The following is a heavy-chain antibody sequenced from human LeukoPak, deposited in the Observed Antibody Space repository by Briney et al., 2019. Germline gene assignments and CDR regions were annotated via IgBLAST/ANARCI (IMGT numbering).Heavy chain of an antibody. Sequence: NPSETLSLTCTVSGGSISSYYWSWIRQPPGKGLEWIGYIYYSGSTNYNPSLKSRVTISVDTSKNQFSLKLSSVTAADTAVYYCAGRLWRRDGYNLSAFDIWGQGTMVTVSS. J-gene: IGHJ3*02. CDR3: AGRLWRRDGYNLSAFDI. V-gene: IGHV4-59*01. CDR2: IYYSGST. CDR1: GGSISSYY. D-gene: IGHD5-24*01.